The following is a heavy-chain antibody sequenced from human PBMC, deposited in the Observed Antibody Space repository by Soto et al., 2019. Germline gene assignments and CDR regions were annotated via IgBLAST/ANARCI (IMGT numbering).Heavy chain of an antibody. Sequence: ETLSLTCAVSGVSIHNSHSFWGWIRQPPGKGLEFIGSVYYSGGANYNPSLKSRVTVSIDTSNNQFSLRVNSVTAADTAVYYCGRVVEGATRHTDFDSWGQGILVTVSS. V-gene: IGHV4-39*01. CDR1: GVSIHNSHSF. D-gene: IGHD2-15*01. CDR2: VYYSGGA. CDR3: GRVVEGATRHTDFDS. J-gene: IGHJ5*01.